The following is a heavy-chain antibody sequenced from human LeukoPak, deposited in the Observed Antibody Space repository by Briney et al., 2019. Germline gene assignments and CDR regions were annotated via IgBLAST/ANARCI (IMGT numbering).Heavy chain of an antibody. D-gene: IGHD2-15*01. CDR3: ARDAVVVVAATLFDYYYYGMDV. CDR1: GYTFTSDD. J-gene: IGHJ6*02. Sequence: ASVKGSCKASGYTFTSDDISWVRQAPGQGLEWMGWISAYNGNTNYAQKLQGRVTMTTDTSTSTAYMELRSLRSDDTAVYYCARDAVVVVAATLFDYYYYGMDVWGQGTTVTVSS. CDR2: ISAYNGNT. V-gene: IGHV1-18*01.